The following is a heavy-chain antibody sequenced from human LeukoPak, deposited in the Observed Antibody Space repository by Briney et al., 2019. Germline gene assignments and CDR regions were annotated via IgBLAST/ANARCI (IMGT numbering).Heavy chain of an antibody. CDR2: IYSGGST. Sequence: PGGSLRLSCAASGFTVSSNYMSWVRQAPGKGLEWVSVIYSGGSTYYADSVKGRFTISRDNSKNTLYLQMNSLRAEDTAVYYCARTDSYGWNYYYYYMDVWGKGTTVTVSS. J-gene: IGHJ6*03. V-gene: IGHV3-53*01. CDR1: GFTVSSNY. D-gene: IGHD5-18*01. CDR3: ARTDSYGWNYYYYYMDV.